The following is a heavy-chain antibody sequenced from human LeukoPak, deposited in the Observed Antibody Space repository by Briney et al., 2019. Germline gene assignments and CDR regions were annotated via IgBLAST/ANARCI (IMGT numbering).Heavy chain of an antibody. J-gene: IGHJ6*03. CDR1: GFTFSSYA. CDR2: ISGSGGST. Sequence: PGGSLRLSCAASGFTFSSYAMSWVRQAPGKGLEWVSAISGSGGSTYCADSVKGRFTISRDNSKNTLYLQMNSLRAEDTAVYYCAKGLRDIVAFMDVWGKGTTVTVSS. CDR3: AKGLRDIVAFMDV. V-gene: IGHV3-23*01. D-gene: IGHD5-12*01.